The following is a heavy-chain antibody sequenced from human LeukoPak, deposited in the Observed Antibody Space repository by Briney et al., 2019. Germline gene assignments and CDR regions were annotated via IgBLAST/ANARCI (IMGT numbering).Heavy chain of an antibody. D-gene: IGHD1-26*01. CDR1: GYTFTGYY. CDR3: ARGTMWELHPAFDI. V-gene: IGHV1-8*03. CDR2: MNPNSGNT. Sequence: GASVKVSCKASGYTFTGYYMHWVRQATGQGLEWMGWMNPNSGNTGYAQKFQGRVTITRNTSISTAYMELSSLRSEDTAVYYCARGTMWELHPAFDIWGQGTMVTVSS. J-gene: IGHJ3*02.